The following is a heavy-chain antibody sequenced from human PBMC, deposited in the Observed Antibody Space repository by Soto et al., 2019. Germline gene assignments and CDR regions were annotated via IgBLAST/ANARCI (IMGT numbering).Heavy chain of an antibody. Sequence: PSETLSLTCSVSGGSIRGSDYYWSWIRQLPGKGLEWIGYIYYTGSTYYNFSLKSRVTISVDTSKNQFSLNLSSVTAADTAVYYCVRSIEGTYYSPYYWGQGTLVTVSS. CDR3: VRSIEGTYYSPYY. CDR1: GGSIRGSDYY. V-gene: IGHV4-31*03. J-gene: IGHJ4*02. CDR2: IYYTGST. D-gene: IGHD3-10*01.